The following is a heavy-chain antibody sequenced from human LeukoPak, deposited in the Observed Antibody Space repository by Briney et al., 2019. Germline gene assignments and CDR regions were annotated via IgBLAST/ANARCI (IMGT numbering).Heavy chain of an antibody. Sequence: SETLSLTCTVSGGSISGYYWSWIRQPPGKGLEWIGYIYYTGSTNYNPSLKSRVTISVDTSENQFSLKVSSVTAADTVVYYCVRSKSGTYGWFDPWGQGPLVTVSS. D-gene: IGHD4-17*01. CDR3: VRSKSGTYGWFDP. V-gene: IGHV4-59*01. CDR2: IYYTGST. J-gene: IGHJ5*02. CDR1: GGSISGYY.